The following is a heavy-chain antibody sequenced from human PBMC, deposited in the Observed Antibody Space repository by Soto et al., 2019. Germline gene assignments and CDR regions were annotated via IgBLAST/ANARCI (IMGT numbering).Heavy chain of an antibody. CDR1: GGTFSSYA. D-gene: IGHD6-19*01. CDR2: IIPIFGTA. CDR3: ARDDSSGFFDY. V-gene: IGHV1-69*01. J-gene: IGHJ4*02. Sequence: QVQLVQSGAEVKKPGSSVKVSCKASGGTFSSYAISWVRQSPGQGLEWMGGIIPIFGTANYAQKFQGRVTISADESTSTADMELSSLRSEDTAVYYCARDDSSGFFDYWGQGTLVTVSS.